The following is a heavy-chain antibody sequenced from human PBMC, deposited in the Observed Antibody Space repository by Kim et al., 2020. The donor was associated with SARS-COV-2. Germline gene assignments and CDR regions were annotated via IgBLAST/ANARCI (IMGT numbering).Heavy chain of an antibody. J-gene: IGHJ4*02. V-gene: IGHV1-8*01. Sequence: YAQKFQGRVTMTRNTSISTAYMELSSLRSEDTAVYYCARGGYSGYDDIDYWGQGTLVTVSS. D-gene: IGHD5-12*01. CDR3: ARGGYSGYDDIDY.